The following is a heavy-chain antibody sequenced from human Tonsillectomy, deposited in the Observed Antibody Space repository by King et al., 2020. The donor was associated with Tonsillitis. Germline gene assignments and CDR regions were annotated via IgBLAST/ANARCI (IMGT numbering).Heavy chain of an antibody. CDR1: GFTFSGSA. D-gene: IGHD4-11*01. Sequence: VQLVESGGGLVQPGGSLKLSCAASGFTFSGSAMHWVRQASGKGLEWVGRIRSKANSYAKAYAASVKGRFTISRDDSKNTSYLQMNSLKTEDTAVYYCTRHPLTTASFDYLGQGTLVTVSS. V-gene: IGHV3-73*01. CDR2: IRSKANSYAK. CDR3: TRHPLTTASFDY. J-gene: IGHJ4*02.